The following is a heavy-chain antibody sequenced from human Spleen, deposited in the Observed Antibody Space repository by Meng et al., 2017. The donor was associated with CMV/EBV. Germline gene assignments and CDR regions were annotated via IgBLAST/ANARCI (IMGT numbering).Heavy chain of an antibody. CDR3: AREYASTWYYFDY. J-gene: IGHJ4*02. D-gene: IGHD6-13*01. Sequence: ASGYTCRSYAINWVRQAPGQGLEWVGWISVYNGNTNYAQKFQGRISMTTVTSTSTVYMELRSLRSDDTAVYYCAREYASTWYYFDYWGQGTLVTVSS. CDR1: GYTCRSYA. V-gene: IGHV1-18*01. CDR2: ISVYNGNT.